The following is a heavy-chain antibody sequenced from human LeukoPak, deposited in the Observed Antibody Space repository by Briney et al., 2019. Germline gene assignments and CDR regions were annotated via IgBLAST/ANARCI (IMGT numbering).Heavy chain of an antibody. CDR3: AREVGYYDSSGYYSWFDP. Sequence: GGTLRLSCAASGFTFSSYGMSWVRQAPGKGLEWVSAISGSGGSTYYADSVKGRFTISRDNAKNSLYLQMNSLRAEDTAVYYCAREVGYYDSSGYYSWFDPWGQGTLVTVSS. CDR2: ISGSGGST. CDR1: GFTFSSYG. V-gene: IGHV3-23*01. J-gene: IGHJ5*02. D-gene: IGHD3-22*01.